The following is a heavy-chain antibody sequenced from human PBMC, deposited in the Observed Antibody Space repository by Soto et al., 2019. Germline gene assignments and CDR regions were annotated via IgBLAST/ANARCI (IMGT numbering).Heavy chain of an antibody. CDR3: AKGGGGDHGY. D-gene: IGHD2-21*02. V-gene: IGHV3-23*04. CDR2: ITITGDTT. Sequence: EVQLVESEGGLVQPGGSLRLSCEASGFIFTTSDMSWVRQAPGKGLEWISSITITGDTTHYADSVKGRFTISRDNSRKTVYLQMNSLGVDDTAVYYCAKGGGGDHGYWGQGTLVAVSS. CDR1: GFIFTTSD. J-gene: IGHJ4*02.